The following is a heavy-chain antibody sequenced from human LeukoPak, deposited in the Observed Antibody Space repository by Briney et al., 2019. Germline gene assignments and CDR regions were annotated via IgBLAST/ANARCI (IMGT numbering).Heavy chain of an antibody. D-gene: IGHD2-8*01. CDR1: GFTFSDYY. J-gene: IGHJ4*02. Sequence: GGSLRLSCAASGFTFSDYYMSWIRQAPGKGLEWVSYISSSGSTIYYADFVKGRFTISRDNAKNSLYLQMNSLRAEDTAVYYCARDSCTNGVCYIRAWIWGQGTPVTVSS. V-gene: IGHV3-11*04. CDR3: ARDSCTNGVCYIRAWI. CDR2: ISSSGSTI.